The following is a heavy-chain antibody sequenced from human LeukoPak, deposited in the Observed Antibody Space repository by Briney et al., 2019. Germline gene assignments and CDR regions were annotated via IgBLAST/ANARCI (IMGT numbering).Heavy chain of an antibody. D-gene: IGHD4-17*01. V-gene: IGHV3-30*18. CDR3: AKASGYGDSRTSLFDY. CDR1: GFTFSSYG. Sequence: PGGSPRLSCAASGFTFSSYGMHWVRQAPGKGLEWVAVISYDGSNKYYADSVKGRFTISRDNSKNTLYLQMNSLRAEDTAVYYCAKASGYGDSRTSLFDYRGQGTLVTVSS. J-gene: IGHJ4*02. CDR2: ISYDGSNK.